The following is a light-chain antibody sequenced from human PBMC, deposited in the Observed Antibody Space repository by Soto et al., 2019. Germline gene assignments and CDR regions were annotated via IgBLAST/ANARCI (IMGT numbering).Light chain of an antibody. CDR1: QTISSW. Sequence: DIQMTPSHSTLSGSVGDSVTITCRASQTISSWLAWYQKKPGKAPKLLIYKASTLKSGVPSRFSGSGSGTEGTLTISSLQPGEWATDYGQHYNSYSEAVGQGTKVDIK. CDR3: QHYNSYSEA. J-gene: IGKJ1*01. V-gene: IGKV1-5*03. CDR2: KAS.